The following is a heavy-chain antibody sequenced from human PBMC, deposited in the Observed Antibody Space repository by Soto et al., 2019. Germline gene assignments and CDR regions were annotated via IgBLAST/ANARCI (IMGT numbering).Heavy chain of an antibody. CDR3: ATSPKAANGRNFDF. Sequence: PGESLKISCKGSGYYFTNYWIAWVRQMPGKGLEWMGIIFPGDSDTRYSPSFQGQVTISADKSISTAYLQWSSLKASDTAMYYCATSPKAANGRNFDFWGQGTLVTVSS. V-gene: IGHV5-51*01. J-gene: IGHJ4*02. CDR1: GYYFTNYW. D-gene: IGHD6-13*01. CDR2: IFPGDSDT.